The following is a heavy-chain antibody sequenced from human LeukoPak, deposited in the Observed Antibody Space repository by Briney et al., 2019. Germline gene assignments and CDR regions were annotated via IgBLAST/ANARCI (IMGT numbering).Heavy chain of an antibody. CDR2: IYTSGST. CDR3: ARRGAAGWEPYFDY. D-gene: IGHD1-26*01. Sequence: SETLSLTCTVSGGSISSYYWSWIRQPPGKGLEWIGYIYTSGSTNYNTSLKSRVTISVDTSKNQFSLKLSSVTAADTAVYYCARRGAAGWEPYFDYWGQGTLVTVSS. V-gene: IGHV4-4*09. J-gene: IGHJ4*02. CDR1: GGSISSYY.